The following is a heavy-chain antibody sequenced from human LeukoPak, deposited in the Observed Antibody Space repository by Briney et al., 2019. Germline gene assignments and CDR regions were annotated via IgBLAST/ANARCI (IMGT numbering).Heavy chain of an antibody. CDR2: INPNSGGT. Sequence: GASVKVSCKASGYSFTSYDINWVRQAPGQGLEWMEWINPNSGGTNYAQKFQGRVTMTRDTSISTAYMELSRLRSDDTAVYYCARDKELSAYDYWGQGTLVTVSS. J-gene: IGHJ4*02. CDR3: ARDKELSAYDY. V-gene: IGHV1-2*02. CDR1: GYSFTSYD. D-gene: IGHD3-16*02.